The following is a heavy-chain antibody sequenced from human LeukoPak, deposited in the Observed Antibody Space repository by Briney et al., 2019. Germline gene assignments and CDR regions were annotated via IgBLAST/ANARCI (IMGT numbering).Heavy chain of an antibody. Sequence: SETLSLTCAVYGGSFSGYYWSWIRQPPGKGLEWIGEINHSESTNYNPSLKSRVTISVDTSKNQFSLKLSSVTAADTAVYYCARGLWEDCSSTSCRWFDPWGQGTLVTVSS. V-gene: IGHV4-34*01. CDR2: INHSEST. J-gene: IGHJ5*02. CDR3: ARGLWEDCSSTSCRWFDP. CDR1: GGSFSGYY. D-gene: IGHD2-2*01.